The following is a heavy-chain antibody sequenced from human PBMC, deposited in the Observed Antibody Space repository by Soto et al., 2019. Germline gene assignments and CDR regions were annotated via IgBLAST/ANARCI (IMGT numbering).Heavy chain of an antibody. D-gene: IGHD6-19*01. CDR1: GFTFSSYG. V-gene: IGHV3-30*18. Sequence: PGGSLRLSCADSGFTFSSYGMHWVRQAPCKGLEWVAVISYDGSNKYYADSVKGRFTISRDNSKNTLYLQMNSLRAEDTAVYYCAKVLAVAATSLPIDAFDIWGQGTMVTVSS. CDR3: AKVLAVAATSLPIDAFDI. CDR2: ISYDGSNK. J-gene: IGHJ3*02.